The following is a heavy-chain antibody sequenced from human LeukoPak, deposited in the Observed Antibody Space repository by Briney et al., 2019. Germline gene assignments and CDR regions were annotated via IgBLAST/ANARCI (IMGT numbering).Heavy chain of an antibody. CDR3: AEGAGWTIDY. Sequence: GGSLRLSCAASGFSFSNYWMNWVRQAPGKGLEWVAIIKQDGSEKLYVDSVKGRFTISRDNAKNTLYLQMNSLRAEDTAVYYCAEGAGWTIDYWGPGTLVTVSS. CDR2: IKQDGSEK. D-gene: IGHD2-15*01. V-gene: IGHV3-7*01. J-gene: IGHJ4*02. CDR1: GFSFSNYW.